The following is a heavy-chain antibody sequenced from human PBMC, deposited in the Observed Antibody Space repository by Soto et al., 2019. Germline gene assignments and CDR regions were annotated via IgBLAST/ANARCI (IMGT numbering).Heavy chain of an antibody. CDR3: ARERGYCSSTSCYYYYGMDV. V-gene: IGHV1-69*08. D-gene: IGHD2-2*01. CDR1: GGTFSSYT. J-gene: IGHJ6*02. CDR2: IIPILGIA. Sequence: QVQLVQSGAEVKKPGSSVKVSCKASGGTFSSYTISWVRQAPGQGLEWMGRIIPILGIANYAQKVQGRVTITADKSTSTAYMELSSLRSEDTAVYYCARERGYCSSTSCYYYYGMDVWGQGTTVTVSS.